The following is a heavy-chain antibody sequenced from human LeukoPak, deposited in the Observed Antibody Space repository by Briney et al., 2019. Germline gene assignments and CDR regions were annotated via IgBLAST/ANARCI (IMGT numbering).Heavy chain of an antibody. CDR3: ARNNAMDV. V-gene: IGHV3-33*01. J-gene: IGHJ6*02. CDR2: IWYDGSNK. D-gene: IGHD2-8*01. CDR1: GFTFSSYG. Sequence: GGSLRLSCAASGFTFSSYGMHWVRQAPGKGLEWVAVIWYDGSNKYYADSVKGRFTISRDNSKNTLYLQMNSLRAEDTALYHCARNNAMDVWGQGTTVIVSS.